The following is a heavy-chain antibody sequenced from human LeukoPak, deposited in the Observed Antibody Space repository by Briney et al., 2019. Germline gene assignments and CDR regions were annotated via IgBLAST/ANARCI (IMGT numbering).Heavy chain of an antibody. CDR1: GFTFSSYA. V-gene: IGHV3-23*01. J-gene: IGHJ6*02. D-gene: IGHD2-15*01. CDR3: ARGACSGGNCYDDYYYYGMGV. Sequence: PGGSLRLSCAASGFTFSSYAMSWVRQAPGKGLEWVSAISGSGGSTYYADSVKGRFTISRDNSKNTLYLQMNSLRAEDTAVYYCARGACSGGNCYDDYYYYGMGVWGQGTTVTVSS. CDR2: ISGSGGST.